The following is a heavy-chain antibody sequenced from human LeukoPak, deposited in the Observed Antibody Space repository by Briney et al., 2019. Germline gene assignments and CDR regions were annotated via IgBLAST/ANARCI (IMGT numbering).Heavy chain of an antibody. CDR2: INVYNGNT. CDR3: ARCSSSGYYLLNLDY. J-gene: IGHJ4*02. V-gene: IGHV1-18*01. D-gene: IGHD3-22*01. Sequence: ASVKASCKASGYTFTSYGISWVRQAPGQGLEWMGWINVYNGNTNYAPKLQGRVTMTTDTSTSKVYMELRSLRSDDTAVYYFARCSSSGYYLLNLDYWGQGTLVTVSS. CDR1: GYTFTSYG.